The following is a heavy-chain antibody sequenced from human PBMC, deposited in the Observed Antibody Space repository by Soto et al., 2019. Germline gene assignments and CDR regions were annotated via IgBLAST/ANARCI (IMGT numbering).Heavy chain of an antibody. V-gene: IGHV4-4*02. CDR2: IYHSGST. J-gene: IGHJ6*02. D-gene: IGHD2-21*02. CDR1: GGSISSSNW. Sequence: QVQLQESGPGLVKPSGTLSLTCAVSGGSISSSNWWSWVRQPPGKGLEWIGEIYHSGSTNYNPSLKSRVTISVDKSKNQFSRKLSSVTAADTAVYYCARADCGGDCYSGRYYYYGMDVWGQGTTVTVSS. CDR3: ARADCGGDCYSGRYYYYGMDV.